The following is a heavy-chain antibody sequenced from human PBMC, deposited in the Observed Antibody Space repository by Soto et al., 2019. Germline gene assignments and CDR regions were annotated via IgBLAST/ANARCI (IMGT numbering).Heavy chain of an antibody. CDR1: GFTVSRYD. V-gene: IGHV3-53*01. Sequence: QLVESGGGLFQAGGSTRLSCLASGFTVSRYDIGWVRQAPGKGLEWASIIQTGGATYYTDSAQGRFTISTDNSRNTVYLQMSSLRVEDTGVYSCVRVLYDSGVVDFWGQGSPITVS. CDR2: IQTGGAT. J-gene: IGHJ4*02. D-gene: IGHD5-12*01. CDR3: VRVLYDSGVVDF.